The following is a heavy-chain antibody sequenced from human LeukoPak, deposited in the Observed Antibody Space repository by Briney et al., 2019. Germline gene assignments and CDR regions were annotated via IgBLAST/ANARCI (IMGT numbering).Heavy chain of an antibody. J-gene: IGHJ4*02. Sequence: PGGSLRLSCAASGFVFRDYYMIWIRQAPGKGPEWVAFIGDSGSTVYCADSVEGRFTISRDNAKSSLSLHMTSLRADDTAVYYCAKDRSFSGYSSAYADYWGQGTLVTVSS. CDR2: IGDSGSTV. V-gene: IGHV3-11*04. CDR1: GFVFRDYY. CDR3: AKDRSFSGYSSAYADY. D-gene: IGHD5-18*01.